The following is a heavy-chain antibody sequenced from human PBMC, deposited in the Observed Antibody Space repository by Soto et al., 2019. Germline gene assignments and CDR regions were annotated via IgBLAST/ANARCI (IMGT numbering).Heavy chain of an antibody. J-gene: IGHJ6*04. CDR3: ARPLCSGYDRTDYCYYGMAV. V-gene: IGHV1-69*01. CDR1: GGTFSSYA. D-gene: IGHD5-12*01. Sequence: QAQRVQSGAEVKKPGSSVKVSCKASGGTFSSYASSWVRQAPGQGLEWMGGVIPSFGTANYAQKFQGRVRISADESTSPAYIELGSMGSEDTGVYYCARPLCSGYDRTDYCYYGMAVWGKGTTVPVSS. CDR2: VIPSFGTA.